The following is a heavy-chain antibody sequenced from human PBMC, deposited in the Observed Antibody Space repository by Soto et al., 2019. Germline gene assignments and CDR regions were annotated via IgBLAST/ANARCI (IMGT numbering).Heavy chain of an antibody. CDR3: ARDRRPRFGIAADYGMDV. D-gene: IGHD6-13*01. J-gene: IGHJ6*02. V-gene: IGHV1-18*01. CDR2: ISAYNGNT. CDR1: GYTFTSYG. Sequence: GASVKVSCKASGYTFTSYGISWVRQAHGQGLEWMVWISAYNGNTNYAQKLQGRVTMTTDTSTSTAYMELRSLRSDDTAVYYCARDRRPRFGIAADYGMDVWGQGTTVTVSS.